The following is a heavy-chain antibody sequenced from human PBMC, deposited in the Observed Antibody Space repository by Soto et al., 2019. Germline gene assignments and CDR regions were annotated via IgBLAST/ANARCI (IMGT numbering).Heavy chain of an antibody. V-gene: IGHV3-64*01. CDR1: GFTFSSYA. J-gene: IGHJ4*02. CDR3: ARMASSGYSFDY. D-gene: IGHD3-22*01. Sequence: EVQLVESGGGLVQPGGSLRLSCAASGFTFSSYAMHWVRQAPGKGLEYVSAISSNGGSTYYANSVKGRFTISRDKSKNTLYLQMGSLRAEDMAVYYCARMASSGYSFDYWGQGTLVTVSS. CDR2: ISSNGGST.